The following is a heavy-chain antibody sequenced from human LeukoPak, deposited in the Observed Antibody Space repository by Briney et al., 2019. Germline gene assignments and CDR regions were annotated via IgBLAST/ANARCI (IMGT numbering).Heavy chain of an antibody. CDR2: IYYSGST. CDR3: ARQFLVGSTFHAFDL. J-gene: IGHJ3*01. V-gene: IGHV4-59*08. Sequence: PSETLSLTCTVSGGSISSYYWSWIRQPPGEGLEWIGYIYYSGSTNYNPSLKSRVTISVDTSKNQFSLKLSSVTAADMAVYFCARQFLVGSTFHAFDLWGQGTRVTVSS. D-gene: IGHD1-26*01. CDR1: GGSISSYY.